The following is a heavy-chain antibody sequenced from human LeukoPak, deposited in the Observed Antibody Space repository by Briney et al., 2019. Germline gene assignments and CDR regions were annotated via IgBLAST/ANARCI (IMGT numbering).Heavy chain of an antibody. Sequence: GGSLRLSCAASGFTVSSNYMSWVRQAPGKGLEWVSVIYSGGRTYYADSVKGRFTISRDNSKNTLYLQMNSLRAEDTAVYYCTAGSYYSPDYWGQGTLVTVSS. CDR1: GFTVSSNY. V-gene: IGHV3-53*01. J-gene: IGHJ4*02. CDR3: TAGSYYSPDY. D-gene: IGHD1-26*01. CDR2: IYSGGRT.